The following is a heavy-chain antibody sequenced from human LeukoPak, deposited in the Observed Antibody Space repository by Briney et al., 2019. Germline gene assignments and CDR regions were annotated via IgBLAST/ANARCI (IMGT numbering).Heavy chain of an antibody. CDR1: GGSISSSSYY. CDR3: ARIVAVVVPAAMGYYYYYMDV. J-gene: IGHJ6*03. V-gene: IGHV4-39*07. D-gene: IGHD2-2*01. CDR2: IYYSGST. Sequence: SETLSLTCTVSGGSISSSSYYWGWLRQPPGKGREGIGSIYYSGSTYYNPSLKSRVTISVDTSKNQFSLQLSCVTAADTAVYYCARIVAVVVPAAMGYYYYYMDVWGKGTTVTVSS.